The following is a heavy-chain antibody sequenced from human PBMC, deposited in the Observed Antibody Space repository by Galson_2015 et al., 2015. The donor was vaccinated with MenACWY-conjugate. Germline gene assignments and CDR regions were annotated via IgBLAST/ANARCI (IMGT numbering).Heavy chain of an antibody. CDR1: GFTFSDYT. J-gene: IGHJ4*02. CDR3: ARGQWFGELLTYYFDY. Sequence: SLRLSCAASGFTFSDYTMNWVRQAPGEGLEWVSYISITSSTIYYADSVKGRFTISRDNAKKSLYLQMNSLRDEDTAVYYCARGQWFGELLTYYFDYWGQGTLVTVSS. CDR2: ISITSSTI. V-gene: IGHV3-48*02. D-gene: IGHD3-10*01.